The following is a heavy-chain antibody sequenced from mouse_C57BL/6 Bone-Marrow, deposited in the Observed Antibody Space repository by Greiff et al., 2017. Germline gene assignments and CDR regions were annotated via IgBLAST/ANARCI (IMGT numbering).Heavy chain of an antibody. Sequence: VQLQQPGAELVRPGSSVKLSCKASGYTFTSYWMHWVKQRPIQGLEWIGNIDPSDSETHYNQKFKDKATLTVDKSSSTAYMQLSSLTSEDSAVYYCARLDGYYVVDYWGQGTTLTVSS. CDR1: GYTFTSYW. J-gene: IGHJ2*01. D-gene: IGHD2-3*01. CDR2: IDPSDSET. CDR3: ARLDGYYVVDY. V-gene: IGHV1-52*01.